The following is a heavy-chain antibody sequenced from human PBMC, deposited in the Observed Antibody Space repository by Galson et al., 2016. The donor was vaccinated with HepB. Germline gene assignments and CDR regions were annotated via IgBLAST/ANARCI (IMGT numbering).Heavy chain of an antibody. D-gene: IGHD6-19*01. CDR2: IKQDGSEQ. J-gene: IGHJ4*02. V-gene: IGHV3-7*03. CDR3: VGGAGWLPDY. Sequence: SLRLSCAASGFSFSGLWMNWVRQTPGKGLEWVAIIKQDGSEQKYVDSVKCRFTISRDNAKNSVYLQMNSLRGEDTAVYYCVGGAGWLPDYWGQGTLVTASS. CDR1: GFSFSGLW.